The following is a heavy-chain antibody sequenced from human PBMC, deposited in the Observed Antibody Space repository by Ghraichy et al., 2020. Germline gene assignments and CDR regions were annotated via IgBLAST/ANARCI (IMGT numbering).Heavy chain of an antibody. CDR2: ISAYNGNT. CDR1: GYTFTSYG. D-gene: IGHD3-3*01. J-gene: IGHJ4*02. V-gene: IGHV1-18*01. CDR3: ARDLVRVRRYYDFWSGYLNPDY. Sequence: ASVKVSCKASGYTFTSYGISWVRQAPGQGLEWMGWISAYNGNTNYAQKLQGRVTMTTDTSTSTAYMELRSLRSDDTAVYYCARDLVRVRRYYDFWSGYLNPDYWGQGTLVTVSS.